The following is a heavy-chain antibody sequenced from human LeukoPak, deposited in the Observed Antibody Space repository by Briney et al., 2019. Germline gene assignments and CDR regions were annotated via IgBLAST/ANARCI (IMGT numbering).Heavy chain of an antibody. CDR3: ARLVTEYGDYATYYYYYMDV. J-gene: IGHJ6*03. Sequence: PSETLSLTCTVSGGSISSSSYYWGWIRQPPGKGLEWIGNIYYSGSTYYNPSLKSRVTISVDTSKNQFSLKLSSVTAADTAVCYCARLVTEYGDYATYYYYYMDVWGKGTTVTISS. CDR2: IYYSGST. D-gene: IGHD4-17*01. V-gene: IGHV4-39*01. CDR1: GGSISSSSYY.